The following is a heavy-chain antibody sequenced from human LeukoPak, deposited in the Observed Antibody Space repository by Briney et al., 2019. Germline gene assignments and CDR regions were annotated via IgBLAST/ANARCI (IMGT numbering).Heavy chain of an antibody. J-gene: IGHJ4*02. D-gene: IGHD6-13*01. V-gene: IGHV3-48*01. Sequence: GGSLRLSCAASGFTFSSYSMNWVRQAPGKGLEWVSYISSSSSTIYYADSVKGRFTISRDNAKNSLYLQMNSLRAEDTAVYYCARVLIAAHSGGFDYWGQGTLVTVSS. CDR2: ISSSSSTI. CDR3: ARVLIAAHSGGFDY. CDR1: GFTFSSYS.